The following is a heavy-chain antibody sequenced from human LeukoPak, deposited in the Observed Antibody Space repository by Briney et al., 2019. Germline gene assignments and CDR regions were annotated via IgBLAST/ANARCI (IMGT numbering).Heavy chain of an antibody. D-gene: IGHD3-10*01. J-gene: IGHJ4*02. CDR3: ARRYYYNLGSFPFDF. V-gene: IGHV4-34*01. CDR1: GGTFSGYY. CDR2: INHSGTT. Sequence: SETLSLTCAVYGGTFSGYYWSWIRQTPGKGLEWIGEINHSGTTNYNPSLKSRVTISEHTSKNQFSLELSSVTAADTAVYYCARRYYYNLGSFPFDFWGQGTLVTVSS.